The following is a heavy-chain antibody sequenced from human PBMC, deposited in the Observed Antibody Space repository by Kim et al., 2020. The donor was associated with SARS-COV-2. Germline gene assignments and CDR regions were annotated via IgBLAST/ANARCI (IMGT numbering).Heavy chain of an antibody. CDR3: ARDGQLFSDAFDI. V-gene: IGHV6-1*01. D-gene: IGHD1-1*01. J-gene: IGHJ3*02. Sequence: YAVSVKSRITITPATSKNQFSLQLNSVTPEDTAVYYCARDGQLFSDAFDIWGQGTMVTVSS.